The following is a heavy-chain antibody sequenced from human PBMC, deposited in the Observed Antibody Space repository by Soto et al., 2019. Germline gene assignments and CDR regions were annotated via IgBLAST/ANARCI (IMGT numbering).Heavy chain of an antibody. J-gene: IGHJ4*02. V-gene: IGHV1-69*13. CDR2: IMPVFGRP. Sequence: GASVKVSCKASGGTFSKNTISWVRQAPGQGLEWMGGIMPVFGRPNYAQKFQGRVTITADEYTRTAYMELSRLKSDDTAVYYCAKQVDCDTSCYSLDYWGQGTLVTVSS. CDR1: GGTFSKNT. D-gene: IGHD2-2*01. CDR3: AKQVDCDTSCYSLDY.